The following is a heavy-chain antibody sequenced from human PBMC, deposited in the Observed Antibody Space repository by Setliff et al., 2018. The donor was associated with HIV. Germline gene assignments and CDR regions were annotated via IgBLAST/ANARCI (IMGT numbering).Heavy chain of an antibody. V-gene: IGHV3-23*01. CDR3: AKDYSSGWFDY. CDR1: GFTFSNYA. CDR2: ISGSGDTT. Sequence: GGSLILSCAASGFTFSNYAMAWVRQAPGKGLEWVSGISGSGDTTNYADSVKGRFTISRDNSKNTLYLQMNSLRAEDTAVYYCAKDYSSGWFDYWGQGTLVTVSS. D-gene: IGHD6-19*01. J-gene: IGHJ4*02.